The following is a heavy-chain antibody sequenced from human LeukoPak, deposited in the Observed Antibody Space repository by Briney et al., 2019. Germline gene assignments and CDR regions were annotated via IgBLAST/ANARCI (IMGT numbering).Heavy chain of an antibody. J-gene: IGHJ5*02. CDR3: ARGPLRSGYYRPNWFDP. CDR2: INSDGSST. V-gene: IGHV3-74*01. CDR1: GFTFSSSW. D-gene: IGHD3-3*01. Sequence: GGSLRLSCAASGFTFSSSWMHWVRQAPEKGLVWVSRINSDGSSTSYADSVKGRFTISRDNAKNTLFLQMNSLRAEDTAVYYCARGPLRSGYYRPNWFDPWGQGTQVTVSS.